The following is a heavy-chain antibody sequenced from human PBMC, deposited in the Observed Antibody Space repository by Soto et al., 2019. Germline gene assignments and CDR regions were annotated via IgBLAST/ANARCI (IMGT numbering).Heavy chain of an antibody. Sequence: PGGSLRLSCATSGFSFTNYGMHWVRQAPGKGLEWVAVISFDGNRRYYPDSVKGRFTISRDNSQNALYLQMNSLRAEDTAVYFCAREGAVTAVIGHYYYGMDVWGQGTTVTVSS. J-gene: IGHJ6*02. V-gene: IGHV3-30*19. D-gene: IGHD2-2*02. CDR3: AREGAVTAVIGHYYYGMDV. CDR2: ISFDGNRR. CDR1: GFSFTNYG.